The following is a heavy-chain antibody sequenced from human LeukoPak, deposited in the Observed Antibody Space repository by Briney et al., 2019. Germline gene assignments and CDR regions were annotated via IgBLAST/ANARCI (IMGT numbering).Heavy chain of an antibody. V-gene: IGHV3-30*02. CDR2: ILYDGSNK. J-gene: IGHJ4*02. D-gene: IGHD4-17*01. CDR1: GFTFSSYG. Sequence: PGGPLRLSCAASGFTFSSYGMHWVRQPTGKGLEWVAFILYDGSNKYYADSVKGRFTISRDNSRDTLRLQMNSLRAEDTALYYCAKDNYDYGDYDGGDYWGQGTLVTVAS. CDR3: AKDNYDYGDYDGGDY.